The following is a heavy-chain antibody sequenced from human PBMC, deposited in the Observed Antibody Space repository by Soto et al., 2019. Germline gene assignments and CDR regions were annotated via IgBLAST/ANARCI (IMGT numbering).Heavy chain of an antibody. CDR2: INHSGST. J-gene: IGHJ5*02. D-gene: IGHD6-19*01. CDR1: GGSFSGYY. CDR3: ARSIIAVAGTKWFDP. Sequence: TSETLSLTCAVYGGSFSGYYWSWIRQPPGKGLEWIGEINHSGSTNYNPSLKSRVTISVDTSKNQFSLKLSSVTAADTAVYYCARSIIAVAGTKWFDPWGQGTLVT. V-gene: IGHV4-34*01.